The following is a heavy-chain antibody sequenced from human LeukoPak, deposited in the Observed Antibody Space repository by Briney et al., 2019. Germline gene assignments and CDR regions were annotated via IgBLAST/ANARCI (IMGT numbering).Heavy chain of an antibody. V-gene: IGHV4-39*07. CDR3: ARGTPYNP. CDR2: IHYSGTT. J-gene: IGHJ5*02. Sequence: SETLSLTCTVSGVSISSGTYYWGWIRQPPGKGLEWIGSIHYSGTTYYNPSLKSRVTISIATSKNQFSLRLRSVTAADTAVYYCARGTPYNPWGQGTLVTVSS. D-gene: IGHD4-11*01. CDR1: GVSISSGTYY.